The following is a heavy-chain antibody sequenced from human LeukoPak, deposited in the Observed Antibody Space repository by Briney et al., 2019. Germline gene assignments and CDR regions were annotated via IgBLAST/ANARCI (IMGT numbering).Heavy chain of an antibody. Sequence: ASVKVSCKASGYTLTSYGIIWVRQAPGQGLEWLGWIRAFNGNTNYAREVQGRATMTTDTSTNTAYMDLRSLTSDDTAIYYCARRCSSSSCRSYGMDVWGQGTTVTVSS. CDR2: IRAFNGNT. D-gene: IGHD2-2*01. CDR1: GYTLTSYG. J-gene: IGHJ6*02. V-gene: IGHV1-18*01. CDR3: ARRCSSSSCRSYGMDV.